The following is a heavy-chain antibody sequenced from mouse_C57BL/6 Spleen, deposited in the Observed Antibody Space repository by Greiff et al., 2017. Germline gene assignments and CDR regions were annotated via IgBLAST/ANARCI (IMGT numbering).Heavy chain of an antibody. Sequence: EVKLVESEGGLVQPGSSMKLSCTASGFTFSDYYMAWVRQVPEKGLEWVANINYDGSSTYYLDSLKSRFIISRDNAKNILYLQRSSLKSEDTATYYCAREGGNDAMDYWGQGTSVTVSS. CDR3: AREGGNDAMDY. D-gene: IGHD2-1*01. CDR1: GFTFSDYY. CDR2: INYDGSST. J-gene: IGHJ4*01. V-gene: IGHV5-16*01.